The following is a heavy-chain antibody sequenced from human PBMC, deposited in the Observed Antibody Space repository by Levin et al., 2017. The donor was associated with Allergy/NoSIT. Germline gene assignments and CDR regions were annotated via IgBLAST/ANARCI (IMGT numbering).Heavy chain of an antibody. D-gene: IGHD6-13*01. J-gene: IGHJ6*02. CDR3: AKDRLSSSYGMDV. CDR1: GFTFSSYG. Sequence: GGSLRLSCAASGFTFSSYGMHWVRQAPGKGQEWVAVISYDGSDKYYADSVKGRFTISRDNSKSTLYLQMNSLRGEDTAVYHCAKDRLSSSYGMDVWGQGTTVTVSS. V-gene: IGHV3-30*18. CDR2: ISYDGSDK.